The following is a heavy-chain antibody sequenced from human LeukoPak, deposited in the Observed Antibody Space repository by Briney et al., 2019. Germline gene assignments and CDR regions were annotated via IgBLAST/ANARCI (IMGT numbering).Heavy chain of an antibody. D-gene: IGHD2-15*01. CDR2: IKSDGSTT. V-gene: IGHV3-74*01. CDR3: TRRVSTTRWFDP. CDR1: EFTFSSYW. J-gene: IGHJ5*02. Sequence: PGGSLRLSCAASEFTFSSYWMHWVRQAPGKGLVWVSRIKSDGSTTNYADSVKGRFTISRDNAENTLYLQMNSLRVEDTAVYYCTRRVSTTRWFDPWGQGTLVTVSS.